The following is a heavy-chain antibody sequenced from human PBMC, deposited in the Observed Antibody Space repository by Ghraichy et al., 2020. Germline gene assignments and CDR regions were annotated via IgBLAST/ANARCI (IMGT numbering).Heavy chain of an antibody. CDR2: IYYSGST. J-gene: IGHJ5*02. CDR1: GGSISSSSYY. V-gene: IGHV4-39*01. CDR3: ARKLAVAGRTNWFDP. D-gene: IGHD6-19*01. Sequence: SETLSLTCTVSGGSISSSSYYWGWIRQPPGKGLEWIGSIYYSGSTYYNPSLKSRVTISVDTSKNQFSLKLSSVTAADTAVYYCARKLAVAGRTNWFDPWGQGTLVTVSS.